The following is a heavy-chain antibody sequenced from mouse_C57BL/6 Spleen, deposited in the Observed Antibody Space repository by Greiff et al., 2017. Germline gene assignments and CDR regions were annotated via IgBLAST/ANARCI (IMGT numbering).Heavy chain of an antibody. CDR1: GYTFTDYY. J-gene: IGHJ2*01. CDR2: INPYNGGT. D-gene: IGHD3-3*01. Sequence: VQLQQSGPVLVKPGASVKMSCKASGYTFTDYYMNWVKQSHGKSLEWIGVINPYNGGTSYNQKFKGKATLTVDKSSSTAYMELNSLTSEDSADYYCARQGDFDYWGQGTTLTVSS. V-gene: IGHV1-19*01. CDR3: ARQGDFDY.